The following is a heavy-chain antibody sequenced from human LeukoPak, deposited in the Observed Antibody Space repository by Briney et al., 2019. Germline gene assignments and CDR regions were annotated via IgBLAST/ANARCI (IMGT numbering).Heavy chain of an antibody. CDR2: MNPNSGNT. CDR3: ARGRGVGYCSGGSCYYFDY. J-gene: IGHJ4*02. Sequence: ASVKVSCKASGGTFSSYAISWVRQAPGQGLEWMGWMNPNSGNTGYAQKFQGRVTMTRNTSISTAYMELSSLRSEDTAVYYCARGRGVGYCSGGSCYYFDYWGQGTLVTVSS. D-gene: IGHD2-15*01. V-gene: IGHV1-8*02. CDR1: GGTFSSYA.